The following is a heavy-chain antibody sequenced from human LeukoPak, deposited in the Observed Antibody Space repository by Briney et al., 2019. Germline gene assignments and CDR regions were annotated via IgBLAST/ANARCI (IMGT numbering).Heavy chain of an antibody. CDR3: ARELVSLGTGYFDL. Sequence: PGGSLRLFCEASGFTFGTYGMTWVRQAPGKGLEWVSGITGSSTWTYYADSVRGRFTISRDNSKNTLHLQMNNLTADDTAIYYCARELVSLGTGYFDLWGRGTLVTVSS. V-gene: IGHV3-23*01. CDR1: GFTFGTYG. CDR2: ITGSSTWT. D-gene: IGHD7-27*01. J-gene: IGHJ2*01.